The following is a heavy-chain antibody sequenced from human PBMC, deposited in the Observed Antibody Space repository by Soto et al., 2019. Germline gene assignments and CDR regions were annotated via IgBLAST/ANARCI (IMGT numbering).Heavy chain of an antibody. J-gene: IGHJ4*02. CDR1: GGSFSGYY. CDR3: ARGRRDSSGWFNFDY. CDR2: INHSGST. Sequence: KASETLSLTCADYGGSFSGYYWSWIRQPPGKGLEWIGEINHSGSTNYNPSLKSRVTISVDTSKNQFSLKLSSVTAADTAVYYCARGRRDSSGWFNFDYWGQGTLVTVSS. D-gene: IGHD6-19*01. V-gene: IGHV4-34*01.